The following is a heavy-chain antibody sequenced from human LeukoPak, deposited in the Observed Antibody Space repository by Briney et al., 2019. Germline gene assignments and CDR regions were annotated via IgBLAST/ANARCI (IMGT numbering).Heavy chain of an antibody. Sequence: GGSLRLSCAASGFTFSSYAMSWVRQAPGKGLEWVSSISGGGGSTYYVDSVKGRFTISGDNSKNTLNLQMNSLRAEDTAVYYCRRGSGSYLWGQGTLVTVSS. CDR1: GFTFSSYA. V-gene: IGHV3-23*01. D-gene: IGHD3-10*01. J-gene: IGHJ4*02. CDR3: RRGSGSYL. CDR2: ISGGGGST.